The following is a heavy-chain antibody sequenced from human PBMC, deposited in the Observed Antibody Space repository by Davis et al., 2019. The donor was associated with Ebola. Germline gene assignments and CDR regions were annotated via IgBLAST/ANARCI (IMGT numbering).Heavy chain of an antibody. CDR3: ARASGSGSYQNWFDP. J-gene: IGHJ5*02. D-gene: IGHD1-26*01. CDR1: GGSISSSSYY. CDR2: IYHSGST. Sequence: PSETLSLTCTVSGGSISSSSYYWGWIRQPPGKGLEWIGSIYHSGSTYYNPSLKSRVTISVDTSKNQFSLKLSSVTAADTAVYYCARASGSGSYQNWFDPWGQGTLVTVSS. V-gene: IGHV4-39*07.